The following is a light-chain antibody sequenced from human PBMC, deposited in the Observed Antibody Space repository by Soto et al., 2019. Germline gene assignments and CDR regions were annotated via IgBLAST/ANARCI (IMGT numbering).Light chain of an antibody. CDR1: QSVSTY. Sequence: ETVLTQSPATLSLSPGERAILSCRASQSVSTYLAWYQQKPGQAPRLLISDASNRATGIPDRFSGRGSGTDFTLTISSLEPEDFAVYYCQQRSSWPLTFGGGTKVEIK. CDR2: DAS. J-gene: IGKJ4*01. CDR3: QQRSSWPLT. V-gene: IGKV3-11*01.